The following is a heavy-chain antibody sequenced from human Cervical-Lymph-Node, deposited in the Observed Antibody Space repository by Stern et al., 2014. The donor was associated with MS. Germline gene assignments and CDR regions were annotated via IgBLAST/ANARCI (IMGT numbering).Heavy chain of an antibody. V-gene: IGHV4-30-4*01. Sequence: QLQLQESGPGLVKPSQTLSLTCTVSGGSISSGAYYWSWIRQPPVKGLEWIGYISYSGSTYYNPSLKSRVTISVDTSKNQFSLKLSSVTAADTAVYYCARGGEYYDSSGYSLLDYWGQGTLVTVSS. CDR1: GGSISSGAYY. CDR2: ISYSGST. J-gene: IGHJ4*02. D-gene: IGHD3-22*01. CDR3: ARGGEYYDSSGYSLLDY.